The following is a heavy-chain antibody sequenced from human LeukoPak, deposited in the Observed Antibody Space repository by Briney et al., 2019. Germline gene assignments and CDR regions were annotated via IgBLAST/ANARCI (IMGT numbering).Heavy chain of an antibody. J-gene: IGHJ4*02. CDR3: AKTRPLDSSSWSHGDY. D-gene: IGHD6-13*01. CDR2: ISGSGDST. Sequence: GGSLRLSCAASGFTVSSNYMSWVRQAPGKGLEWVSAISGSGDSTYYGDSVKGRFTISRDNSKNTLYLQMNSLRAEDTAVYYCAKTRPLDSSSWSHGDYWGQGTLVTVSS. CDR1: GFTVSSNY. V-gene: IGHV3-23*01.